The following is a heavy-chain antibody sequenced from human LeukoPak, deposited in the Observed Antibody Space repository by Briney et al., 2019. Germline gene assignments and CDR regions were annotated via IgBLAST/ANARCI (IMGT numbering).Heavy chain of an antibody. Sequence: GVTLRLLCDTSGFTFRGRYLSWPPKAPGKGLECLSYISGSGCERSYADYVRGRFSISRDNAKNLLYLQINDLRVEDTAVYYCARTARHLVYWRQGTLVTVPS. CDR2: ISGSGCER. CDR1: GFTFRGRY. D-gene: IGHD5-18*01. CDR3: ARTARHLVY. J-gene: IGHJ4*02. V-gene: IGHV3-11*04.